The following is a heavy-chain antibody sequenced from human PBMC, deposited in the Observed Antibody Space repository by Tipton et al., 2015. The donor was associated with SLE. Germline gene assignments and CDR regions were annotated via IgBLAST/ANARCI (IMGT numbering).Heavy chain of an antibody. D-gene: IGHD6-19*01. CDR1: GGSIISGSYY. Sequence: TLSLTCTVSGGSIISGSYYWSWIRPPAGKGLEWSGHIYTRGSTNYNPPLKSRVTISVDTSKNQFSLKLSSVTAADTAVYYCARGFQWWGQGTLVTVSS. CDR2: IYTRGST. CDR3: ARGFQW. V-gene: IGHV4-61*09. J-gene: IGHJ4*02.